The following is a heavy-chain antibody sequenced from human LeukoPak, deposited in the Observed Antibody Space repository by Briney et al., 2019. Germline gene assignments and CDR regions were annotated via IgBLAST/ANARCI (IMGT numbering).Heavy chain of an antibody. V-gene: IGHV3-48*01. CDR1: GFTFSTYS. CDR2: ISSSSSTI. D-gene: IGHD3-22*01. Sequence: GGSLRLSCAASGFTFSTYSMNWVRQAPGKGLEWVSYISSSSSTIYYADSVKGRFTISRGNAKNSLYLQMNSLRAEDTAVYYCARGSTYYDSSGQVPFDYWGQGTLVTVSS. J-gene: IGHJ4*02. CDR3: ARGSTYYDSSGQVPFDY.